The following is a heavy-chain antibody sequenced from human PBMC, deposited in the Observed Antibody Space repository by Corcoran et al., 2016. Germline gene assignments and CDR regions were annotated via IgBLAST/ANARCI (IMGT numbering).Heavy chain of an antibody. CDR2: ISSSSSTI. V-gene: IGHV3-48*02. CDR3: AREGGECTSCSYYYYYGMDV. CDR1: GFTFSSYS. J-gene: IGHJ6*02. Sequence: EVQLVESGGGLVQPGGSLRLSCAASGFTFSSYSMNWVRQAPGKGLVWVSYISSSSSTIYYADSVKGRFTISRDNAKNSLYLQMNSLRDEDTAVYYCAREGGECTSCSYYYYYGMDVWGQGTTVTVSS. D-gene: IGHD2-2*01.